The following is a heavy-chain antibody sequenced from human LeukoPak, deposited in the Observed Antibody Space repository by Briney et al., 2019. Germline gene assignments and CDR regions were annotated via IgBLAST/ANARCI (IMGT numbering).Heavy chain of an antibody. CDR3: ARDLTERKYYIAF. J-gene: IGHJ4*02. D-gene: IGHD2-8*02. Sequence: GGSLRLSCAASGFTFSSFGMHWVRQAPGEGLEWVAYIGYSGSDIYYADSVKGRFTISRDNSKNTVHLQLSSLRAADTTLYSCARDLTERKYYIAFWGQGTLVTVSS. CDR2: IGYSGSDI. CDR1: GFTFSSFG. V-gene: IGHV3-30*02.